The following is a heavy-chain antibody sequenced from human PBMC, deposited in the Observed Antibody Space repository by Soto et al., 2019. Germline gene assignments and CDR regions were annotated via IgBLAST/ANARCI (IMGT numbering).Heavy chain of an antibody. CDR3: ARDGYDGSGSPYPAY. D-gene: IGHD3-10*01. CDR1: GGSMGEYF. V-gene: IGHV4-59*01. Sequence: PSETLSLTCSVSGGSMGEYFWSWIRQSPGKGLEWIGYIYYLGSTDYNPSLKSRVTISVDTSKRQFSLRLTSVTAADTAVYYCARDGYDGSGSPYPAYWGPGTQVTVS. J-gene: IGHJ4*02. CDR2: IYYLGST.